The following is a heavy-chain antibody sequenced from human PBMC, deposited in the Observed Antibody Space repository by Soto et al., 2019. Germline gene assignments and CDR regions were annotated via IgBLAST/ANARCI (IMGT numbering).Heavy chain of an antibody. CDR3: ARGVKGYSYGLYYFDN. V-gene: IGHV3-21*01. D-gene: IGHD5-18*01. CDR1: GFTFSSYS. J-gene: IGHJ4*02. CDR2: ISNSGSDI. Sequence: GGSLRLSCAASGFTFSSYSVNWVRQAPGRGLEWVSLISNSGSDIYYADSVKGRFTISRDNAKSSLFLQMNNLRAEDTAVYYCARGVKGYSYGLYYFDNWGQGTLVTVSS.